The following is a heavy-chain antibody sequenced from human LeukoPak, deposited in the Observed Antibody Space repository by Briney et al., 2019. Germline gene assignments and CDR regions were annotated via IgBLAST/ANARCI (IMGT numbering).Heavy chain of an antibody. J-gene: IGHJ4*02. D-gene: IGHD6-13*01. Sequence: NPGGPLTLLCAASGFTFNTYRMNWVRQAPGKGVEGVSCIPGSSSYIYYADSVNGLFTISRDNAKTSLYLKMNSLRAENTAVYYCARAGADWNTRAPAHPVGYWGQGTLVTVSS. CDR2: IPGSSSYI. CDR3: ARAGADWNTRAPAHPVGY. CDR1: GFTFNTYR. V-gene: IGHV3-21*01.